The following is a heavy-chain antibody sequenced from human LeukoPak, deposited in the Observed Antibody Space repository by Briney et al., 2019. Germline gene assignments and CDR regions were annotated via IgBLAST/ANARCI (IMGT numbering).Heavy chain of an antibody. V-gene: IGHV3-11*04. J-gene: IGHJ6*03. CDR2: ISSSDSTI. CDR1: GFTFSSYW. D-gene: IGHD3-22*01. CDR3: ARDHATYYYDSSGSSWYYYYYMDV. Sequence: GGSLRLSCAASGFTFSSYWMSWIRQAPGKGLEWVSYISSSDSTIYYADSVKGRFTISRDNAKNSLYLQMNSLRAEDTAVYYCARDHATYYYDSSGSSWYYYYYMDVWGKGTTVTVSS.